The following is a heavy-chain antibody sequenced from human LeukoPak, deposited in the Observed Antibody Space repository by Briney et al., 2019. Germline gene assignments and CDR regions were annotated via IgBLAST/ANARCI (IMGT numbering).Heavy chain of an antibody. Sequence: GGSLRLSCAASGFTFTTYGMHWVRQAPGKGLEWVTFIRYDGSNKYYADSVKGRFTISRDNSKNTLYLQMNSLRAEDTAVYYCVKASRYFGEFDYWGQGALVTVSS. V-gene: IGHV3-30*02. CDR3: VKASRYFGEFDY. D-gene: IGHD3-9*01. J-gene: IGHJ4*02. CDR1: GFTFTTYG. CDR2: IRYDGSNK.